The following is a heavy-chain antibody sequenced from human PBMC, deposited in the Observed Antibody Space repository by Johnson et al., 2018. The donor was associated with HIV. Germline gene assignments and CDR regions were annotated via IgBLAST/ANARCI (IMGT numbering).Heavy chain of an antibody. D-gene: IGHD1-1*01. CDR1: GFTFSSFA. CDR2: ISYDGTNK. J-gene: IGHJ3*02. CDR3: ARPQGTGDAFDI. V-gene: IGHV3-30-3*01. Sequence: QEKLVESGGGVVQPGTSLRLACAASGFTFSSFAMHWVRQAPGKGLEWVAFISYDGTNKYFTDSVRGRFTISRDNSRNTLFLQMNSLRAEDTAMYYCARPQGTGDAFDIWGQGTMVTVS.